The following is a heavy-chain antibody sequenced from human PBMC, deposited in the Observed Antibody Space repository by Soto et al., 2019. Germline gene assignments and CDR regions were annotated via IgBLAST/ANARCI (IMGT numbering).Heavy chain of an antibody. D-gene: IGHD3-3*01. CDR1: VGTFSSYA. CDR3: ARVTDYDFWSGYQNDAFDI. CDR2: IIPIFGTA. J-gene: IGHJ3*02. Sequence: SVKVSCKASVGTFSSYAISWVRQAPRQGLEWMGGIIPIFGTANYAQKFQGRVTITADESTSTAYMELRSLRSEDTAVYYCARVTDYDFWSGYQNDAFDIWGQGTMVTVSS. V-gene: IGHV1-69*13.